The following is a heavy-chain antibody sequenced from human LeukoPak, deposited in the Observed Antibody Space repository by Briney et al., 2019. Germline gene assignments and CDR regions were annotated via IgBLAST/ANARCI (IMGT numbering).Heavy chain of an antibody. CDR3: ATFGISAAGSFDY. CDR2: IKEDGSTK. D-gene: IGHD6-13*01. Sequence: PGGSLRLSCAASGFTFSNYAMTWVRQAPGKGLEWVANIKEDGSTKYYVESVKGRFAISRDNAKNSLYLQMNSLRAEDTAVYYCATFGISAAGSFDYWGPGTLVTVSS. V-gene: IGHV3-7*01. CDR1: GFTFSNYA. J-gene: IGHJ4*02.